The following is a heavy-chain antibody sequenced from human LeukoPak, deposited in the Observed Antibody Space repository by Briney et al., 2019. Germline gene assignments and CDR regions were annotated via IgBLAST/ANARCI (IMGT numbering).Heavy chain of an antibody. D-gene: IGHD3-22*01. CDR3: VRVNTYYYDSSPS. Sequence: GGSLRLSCAASGFTFDDYGMSWVRQAPGKGLEWVSSIKWNGGSTGYADSVKGRFTISRDNAKNSLYLQMNSLRAEDTAVYYCVRVNTYYYDSSPSWGQGTLVTVSS. CDR1: GFTFDDYG. V-gene: IGHV3-20*04. CDR2: IKWNGGST. J-gene: IGHJ4*02.